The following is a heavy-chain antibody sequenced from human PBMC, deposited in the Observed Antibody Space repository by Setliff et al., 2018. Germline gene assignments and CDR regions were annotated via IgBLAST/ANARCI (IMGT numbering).Heavy chain of an antibody. V-gene: IGHV4-61*05. D-gene: IGHD1-1*01. CDR3: AKGGGRYHSDS. J-gene: IGHJ4*02. CDR2: IYHDGNDKFNPSV. Sequence: SETLSLTCTVSGGSVSDSTYYWGWVRQPPGKGLEWIGEIYHDGNDKFNPSVHYSPSLKSRVTISIDKSNNQFSLKLTSMTAADPAVYYCAKGGGRYHSDSWGQGILVTVSS. CDR1: GGSVSDSTYY.